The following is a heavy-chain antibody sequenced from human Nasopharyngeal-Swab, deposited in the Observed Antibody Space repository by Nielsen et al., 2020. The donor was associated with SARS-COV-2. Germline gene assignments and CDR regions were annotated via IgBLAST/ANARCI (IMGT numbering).Heavy chain of an antibody. CDR2: ISTSGATI. CDR3: ATEPPTTIGARPDY. Sequence: GESLKISCAASGFTFDNYEMNWVRQAPGKGLEWVSYISTSGATIHYADSVRGRFTISRDNAKNSLYLQMNSLRAEDTAVYYCATEPPTTIGARPDYWGQGTLVTVSS. V-gene: IGHV3-48*03. CDR1: GFTFDNYE. J-gene: IGHJ4*02. D-gene: IGHD6-6*01.